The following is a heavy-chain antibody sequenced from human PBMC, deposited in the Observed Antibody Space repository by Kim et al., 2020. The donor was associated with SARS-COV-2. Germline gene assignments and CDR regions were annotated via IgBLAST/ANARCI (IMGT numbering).Heavy chain of an antibody. J-gene: IGHJ3*02. CDR3: ARSITIFGVAYGGAFDI. CDR2: IWYDGSNK. V-gene: IGHV3-33*01. CDR1: GFTFSSYG. Sequence: GGSLRLSCAASGFTFSSYGMHWVRQAPGKGLEWVAVIWYDGSNKYYADSVKGRFTISRDNSKNTLYLQMNSLRAEDTAVYYCARSITIFGVAYGGAFDIWGQGTLVTVSS. D-gene: IGHD3-3*01.